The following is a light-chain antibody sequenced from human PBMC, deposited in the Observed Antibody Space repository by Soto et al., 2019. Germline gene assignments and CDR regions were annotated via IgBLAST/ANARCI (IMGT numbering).Light chain of an antibody. J-gene: IGKJ2*01. CDR2: DAS. CDR1: QSISTW. CDR3: QHCSNPYT. V-gene: IGKV1-5*01. Sequence: DIQMTQSPSTLSASVGDRVTITCRASQSISTWVAWYRQRPGKAPNLLMYDASTLESGVPSRFSGSGSGTEFTLTISSLQPDDFATYYCQHCSNPYTFGQGTKLEIK.